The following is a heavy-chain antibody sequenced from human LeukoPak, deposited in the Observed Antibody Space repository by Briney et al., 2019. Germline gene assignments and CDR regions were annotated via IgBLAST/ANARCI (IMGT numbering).Heavy chain of an antibody. CDR1: GGSISSGGYY. D-gene: IGHD6-6*01. CDR3: ARGWYSSSPRFDY. Sequence: PSETLSLTCTVSGGSISSGGYYWSWIRQHPGKGLEWIGYIYYSGSTYYNPSLKSRVTISVDTSKNQFSLKLSSVTAADTAVYYCARGWYSSSPRFDYWGQGTLVTVSS. V-gene: IGHV4-31*03. J-gene: IGHJ4*02. CDR2: IYYSGST.